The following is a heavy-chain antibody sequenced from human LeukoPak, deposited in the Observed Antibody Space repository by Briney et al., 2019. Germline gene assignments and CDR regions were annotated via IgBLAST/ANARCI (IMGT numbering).Heavy chain of an antibody. V-gene: IGHV1-69*13. D-gene: IGHD5-18*01. CDR2: IIPIFGTA. CDR1: GGTFSSYA. CDR3: ARLYSYGVQWFDP. Sequence: ASVKVSCKASGGTFSSYAISWVRQAPGQGLEWMGGIIPIFGTANYAQKFQGRVTITADESTSTAYMELSSLRSEDTAVYYCARLYSYGVQWFDPWGQGTLVTVSS. J-gene: IGHJ5*02.